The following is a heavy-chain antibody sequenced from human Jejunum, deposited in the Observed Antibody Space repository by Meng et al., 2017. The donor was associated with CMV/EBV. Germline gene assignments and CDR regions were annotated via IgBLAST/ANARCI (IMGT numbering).Heavy chain of an antibody. Sequence: CTVSGGSVTSGNYYWNWIRQPPGEGLEWIGWIYYTGSSSYNPSLKSRATITLDTSKNQFSLKVTFVTAADTAVYYCARSTTGPGDYWGQGTLVTVSS. V-gene: IGHV4-61*01. J-gene: IGHJ4*02. CDR3: ARSTTGPGDY. D-gene: IGHD1-1*01. CDR2: IYYTGSS. CDR1: GGSVTSGNYY.